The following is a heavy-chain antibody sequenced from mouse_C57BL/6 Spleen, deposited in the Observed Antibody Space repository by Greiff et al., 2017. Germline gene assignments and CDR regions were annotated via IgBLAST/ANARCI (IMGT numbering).Heavy chain of an antibody. D-gene: IGHD1-1*01. J-gene: IGHJ1*03. CDR1: GFSITSDY. V-gene: IGHV3-8*01. Sequence: EVNLVESGPGLAKPSQTLSLTCSVTGFSITSDYWNWIRKFPGNKLEYMGYISYSGSTYYNPSPKSRLSITRDTSKNQYYLQLNSVTTEDTATIYCAHYYGSHWYFDVWGTGTTVTVAS. CDR3: AHYYGSHWYFDV. CDR2: ISYSGST.